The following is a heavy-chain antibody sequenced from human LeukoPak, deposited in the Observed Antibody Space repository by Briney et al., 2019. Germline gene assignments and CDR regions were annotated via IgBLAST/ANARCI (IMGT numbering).Heavy chain of an antibody. V-gene: IGHV4-59*08. CDR2: IYYSGST. CDR1: GGSISSYY. D-gene: IGHD3-10*01. CDR3: ARPTRGIYGSGSYRAGKTSGWYFDL. J-gene: IGHJ2*01. Sequence: SETLSLTCTVSGGSISSYYWSWIRQPPGKGLEWIGYIYYSGSTNYNPSLKSRVTISVDTSKNQFSLKLSSVTAADTAVYYCARPTRGIYGSGSYRAGKTSGWYFDLWGRGTLVTVS.